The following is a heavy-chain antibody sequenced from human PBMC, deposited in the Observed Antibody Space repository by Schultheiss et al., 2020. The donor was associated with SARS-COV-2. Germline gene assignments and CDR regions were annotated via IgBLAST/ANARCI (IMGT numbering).Heavy chain of an antibody. CDR3: ARSRGQLLFPDWFDP. D-gene: IGHD2-2*01. Sequence: SETLSLTCTVSGGSISSYYWSWIRQPAGKGLEWIGRIYTSGSTNYNPSLKSRVTISVDTSKNQFSLKLSSVTAADTAVYYCARSRGQLLFPDWFDPWGQGTLVTVSS. CDR1: GGSISSYY. V-gene: IGHV4-4*07. CDR2: IYTSGST. J-gene: IGHJ5*02.